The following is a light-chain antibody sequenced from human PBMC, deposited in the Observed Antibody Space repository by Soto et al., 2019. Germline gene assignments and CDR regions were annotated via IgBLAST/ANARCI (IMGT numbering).Light chain of an antibody. V-gene: IGKV1-39*01. CDR2: AAS. CDR1: QSISSY. J-gene: IGKJ1*01. Sequence: IQMTQSPASLAASLGYRVAITCRASQSISSYLNWYQQKPGKAPKLLIYAASSLQSGVPSRFSGSGSGTEFTLTISSLQPDDFATYYCQHYNSYSEAFGQGTKVDI. CDR3: QHYNSYSEA.